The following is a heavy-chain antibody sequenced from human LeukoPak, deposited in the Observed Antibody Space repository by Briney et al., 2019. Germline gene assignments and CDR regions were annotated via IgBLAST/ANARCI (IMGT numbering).Heavy chain of an antibody. D-gene: IGHD2-15*01. V-gene: IGHV3-23*01. Sequence: GGSLRLSCAASGFSFSTYAMSWVRQAPGKGLEWVSGITGSGGSTYHADSVKGRFTISRDNSKNTLFLQMSSLRAEDSAISYCAKGSASGRPYYFDSWGQGILVTVSS. J-gene: IGHJ4*02. CDR3: AKGSASGRPYYFDS. CDR1: GFSFSTYA. CDR2: ITGSGGST.